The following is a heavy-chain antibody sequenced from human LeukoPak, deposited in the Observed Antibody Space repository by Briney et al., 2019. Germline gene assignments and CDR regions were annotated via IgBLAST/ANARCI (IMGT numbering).Heavy chain of an antibody. CDR1: GGSLSDYY. V-gene: IGHV4-34*01. J-gene: IGHJ1*01. Sequence: SETLSLTCAVYGGSLSDYYWTWIRQPPGKGLEWIGDINHSGSTNYNPSLKSRVTISVDTSKNQFSLKLSSVTAADTAMYYCARGGTYYDFWSGDYWGQGTLVTVSS. CDR3: ARGGTYYDFWSGDY. CDR2: INHSGST. D-gene: IGHD3-3*01.